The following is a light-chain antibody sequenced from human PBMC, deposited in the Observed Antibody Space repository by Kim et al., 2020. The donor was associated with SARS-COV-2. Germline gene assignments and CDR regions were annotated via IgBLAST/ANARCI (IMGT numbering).Light chain of an antibody. CDR1: HNSRNY. CDR2: GAS. Sequence: SVSPEGRATLSWRARHNSRNYLAWYQQKPGQTPRLLIYGASTRATGAPDRFSGSGSATEFTLTISSLQSEDFAVYYCQYYDHWWTFGQGTKVEIK. CDR3: QYYDHWWT. V-gene: IGKV3-15*01. J-gene: IGKJ1*01.